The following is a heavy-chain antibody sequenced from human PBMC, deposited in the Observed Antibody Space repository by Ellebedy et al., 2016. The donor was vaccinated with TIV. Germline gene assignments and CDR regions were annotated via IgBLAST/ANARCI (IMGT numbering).Heavy chain of an antibody. CDR2: IWYDGNNK. D-gene: IGHD4-11*01. J-gene: IGHJ4*02. Sequence: PGGSLRLSCAASGFTFSSYGMHWVRQAPGQGLEWVALIWYDGNNKYYADSVKGRFTISRDNSKNTLYLQMNSLRAEDTAVYHCARDKGAVTTTLHFDYWGQGTLVTVSS. V-gene: IGHV3-33*01. CDR1: GFTFSSYG. CDR3: ARDKGAVTTTLHFDY.